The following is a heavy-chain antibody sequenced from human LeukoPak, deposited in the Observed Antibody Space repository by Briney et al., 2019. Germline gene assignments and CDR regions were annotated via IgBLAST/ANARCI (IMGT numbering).Heavy chain of an antibody. CDR3: ARQPAAPHNWFDP. J-gene: IGHJ5*02. V-gene: IGHV5-51*01. Sequence: GESLKISCKGSGYSFTSYWIAWVRQMSGKGLEWMGIIYPGDSDTRYNPSFQGKVTISADKSINTAYLQWSSLKASDTAMYYCARQPAAPHNWFDPWGQGTLVTVSS. CDR2: IYPGDSDT. D-gene: IGHD2-2*01. CDR1: GYSFTSYW.